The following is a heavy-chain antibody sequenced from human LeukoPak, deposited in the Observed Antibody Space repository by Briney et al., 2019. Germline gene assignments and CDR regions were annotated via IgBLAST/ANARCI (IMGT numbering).Heavy chain of an antibody. CDR1: GFTFSSYW. D-gene: IGHD3-3*01. V-gene: IGHV3-7*03. J-gene: IGHJ6*02. CDR3: ARNLYDFWSGYYPHYYYYYGMDV. Sequence: GGSLRLSCAASGFTFSSYWMNWARQAPGKGLEWVASINHNGNVNYYVDSVKGRFTISRDNAKNSLYLQMSNLRAEDTAVYFCARNLYDFWSGYYPHYYYYYGMDVWGQGTTVTVSS. CDR2: INHNGNVN.